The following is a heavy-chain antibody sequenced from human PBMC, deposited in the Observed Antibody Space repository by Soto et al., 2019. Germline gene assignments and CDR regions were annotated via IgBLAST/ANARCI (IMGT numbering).Heavy chain of an antibody. D-gene: IGHD2-15*01. Sequence: SQTLSLTCAISGDSVSSNSAAWNWIRQSPSRGLEWLGRTYYRSKCYNDYAVSVKSRITINPDTSKNQFSLQLNSVTPEDTAVYSCARDAPIGGYCSGGSCLQYKWFDPWGQGTLVTVFS. V-gene: IGHV6-1*01. CDR1: GDSVSSNSAA. CDR3: ARDAPIGGYCSGGSCLQYKWFDP. CDR2: TYYRSKCYN. J-gene: IGHJ5*02.